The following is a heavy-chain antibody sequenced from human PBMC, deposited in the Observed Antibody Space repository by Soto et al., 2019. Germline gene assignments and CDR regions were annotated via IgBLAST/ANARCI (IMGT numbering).Heavy chain of an antibody. CDR1: GFTFSSYS. J-gene: IGHJ3*02. CDR2: ISSSSSYI. CDR3: AKDKEENTFYYDSSGYGAFDI. D-gene: IGHD3-22*01. Sequence: EVQLVESGGGLVKPGGSLRLSCAASGFTFSSYSMNWVRQAPGKGLEWVSSISSSSSYIYYADSVKGRFTISRDNAKNSLYLQMNSLRDEDTAVYYCAKDKEENTFYYDSSGYGAFDIWGQGTMVTVAS. V-gene: IGHV3-21*01.